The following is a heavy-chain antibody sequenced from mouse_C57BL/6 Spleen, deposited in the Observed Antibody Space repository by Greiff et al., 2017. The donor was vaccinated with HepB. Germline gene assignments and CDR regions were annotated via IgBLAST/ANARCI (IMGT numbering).Heavy chain of an antibody. V-gene: IGHV5-6*01. CDR1: GFTFSSYG. CDR2: ISSGGSYT. D-gene: IGHD2-5*01. CDR3: ARHEDSNYGWLAY. Sequence: EVKLVESGGDLVKPGGSLKLSCAASGFTFSSYGMSWVRQTPDKRLEWVATISSGGSYTYYPDSVKGRFTISRDNAKNTLYLQRSSLKSEDTAMYYCARHEDSNYGWLAYWGQGTLVTVSA. J-gene: IGHJ3*01.